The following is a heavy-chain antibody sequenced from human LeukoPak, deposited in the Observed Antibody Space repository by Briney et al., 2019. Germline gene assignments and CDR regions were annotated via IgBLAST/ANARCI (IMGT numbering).Heavy chain of an antibody. D-gene: IGHD3-3*02. V-gene: IGHV1-69*06. CDR1: GGTFSNYA. J-gene: IGHJ3*02. Sequence: SVKVSCKASGGTFSNYAISWVRQAPGQGLEWMGGIIPIFGTANYAQKFRGRVTITADKSTRTAYMELRSLRSDDTAVYYCARGLQENVAWPTAFSAFDIWGQGTMVTVSS. CDR2: IIPIFGTA. CDR3: ARGLQENVAWPTAFSAFDI.